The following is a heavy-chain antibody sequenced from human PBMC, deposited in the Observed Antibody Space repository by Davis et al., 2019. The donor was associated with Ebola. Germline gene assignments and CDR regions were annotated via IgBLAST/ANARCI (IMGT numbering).Heavy chain of an antibody. J-gene: IGHJ6*02. V-gene: IGHV5-51*01. CDR3: ARAWSSSWSGMDV. CDR2: IYPGDSDT. CDR1: GYSFTSYW. D-gene: IGHD6-13*01. Sequence: KVSCKGSGYSFTSYWIGWVRQMPGKGLEWMGIIYPGDSDTRYSPSFQGQVTISADKSISTAYLQWSSLKASDTAVYYCARAWSSSWSGMDVWGQGTTVTVSS.